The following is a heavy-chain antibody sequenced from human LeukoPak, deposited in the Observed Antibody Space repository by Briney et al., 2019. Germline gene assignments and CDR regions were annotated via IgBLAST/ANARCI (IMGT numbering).Heavy chain of an antibody. Sequence: GGSLRLSCAASGFTFSNYTMHWVRQAPGKGLEYISAISNNGGSTYYANSVKGRFSISRDNSKNTLYLQMRSLRAEDMALYYCARGISMILVPTPFDYWGQGTLVAVSS. CDR2: ISNNGGST. CDR3: ARGISMILVPTPFDY. D-gene: IGHD3-22*01. CDR1: GFTFSNYT. V-gene: IGHV3-64*01. J-gene: IGHJ4*02.